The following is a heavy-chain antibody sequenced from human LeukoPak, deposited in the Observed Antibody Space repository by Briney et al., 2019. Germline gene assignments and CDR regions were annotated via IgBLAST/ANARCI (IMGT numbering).Heavy chain of an antibody. CDR1: GFTFSDYA. V-gene: IGHV3-23*01. CDR2: ISGNSLTT. J-gene: IGHJ5*02. D-gene: IGHD3-3*01. Sequence: PGGSLRLSCSASGFTFSDYAMNWVRQAPGKGLEWVSVISGNSLTTLYADSVKGRFTVSRDNSKNTLYLQMNSLRAEDTALYYCAKSPRITIFGVILIPDWFDPWGQGTLVTVSS. CDR3: AKSPRITIFGVILIPDWFDP.